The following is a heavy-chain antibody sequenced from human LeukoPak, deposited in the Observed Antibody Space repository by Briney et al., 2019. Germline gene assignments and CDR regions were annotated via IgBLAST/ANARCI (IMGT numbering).Heavy chain of an antibody. D-gene: IGHD3-22*01. CDR2: IKSKTDGGTT. CDR3: TTTYYYDSSGYYPLFYYYGMDV. Sequence: KTGGSLRLSCAAPGFTFSNAWMSWVRQAPGKGLEWVGRIKSKTDGGTTDYAAPVKGRFTISRDDSKNTLYLQMNSLKTEDTAVYYCTTTYYYDSSGYYPLFYYYGMDVWCQGTTVTVSS. CDR1: GFTFSNAW. J-gene: IGHJ6*02. V-gene: IGHV3-15*01.